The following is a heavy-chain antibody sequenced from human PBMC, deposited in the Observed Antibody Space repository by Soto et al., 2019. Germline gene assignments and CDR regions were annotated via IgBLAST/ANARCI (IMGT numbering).Heavy chain of an antibody. J-gene: IGHJ6*02. CDR1: GGSISDFY. CDR3: ARGGGYDFRSSQAPPIDV. CDR2: LYYTGST. V-gene: IGHV4-59*01. D-gene: IGHD3-3*01. Sequence: SETLSLTCNVSGGSISDFYWSWIRRSPGKRLEWIGYLYYTGSTNYNPALKSRVTISLDTSKNQFSLKVRSVTAADTAVYYCARGGGYDFRSSQAPPIDVWGQGTTVTVSS.